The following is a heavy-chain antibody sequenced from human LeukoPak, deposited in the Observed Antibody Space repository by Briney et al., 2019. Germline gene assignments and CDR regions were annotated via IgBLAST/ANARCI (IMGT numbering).Heavy chain of an antibody. Sequence: SETLSLTYTVSGGSISSYYWSWIRQPPGKGLEWIGYIYYSGSTNYNPSLKSRVTISVDTSKNQFSLKLSSVTAADTAVYYCARFYYYGSGRRYYFDYWGQGTLVTVSS. CDR2: IYYSGST. CDR1: GGSISSYY. D-gene: IGHD3-10*01. J-gene: IGHJ4*02. CDR3: ARFYYYGSGRRYYFDY. V-gene: IGHV4-59*08.